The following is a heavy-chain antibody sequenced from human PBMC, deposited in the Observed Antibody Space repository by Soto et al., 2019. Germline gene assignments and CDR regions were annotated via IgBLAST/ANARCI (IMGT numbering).Heavy chain of an antibody. CDR1: GGSISSSSYY. Sequence: SETLSLTCTVSGGSISSSSYYWGWIRQPPGKGLEWIGSIYYSGSTYYNPSLKSRVTISVDTSKNQFSLKLRSVTAADTAVYYCASIAVARFDDYYYGMDVWGQGTTVTVSS. D-gene: IGHD6-19*01. J-gene: IGHJ6*02. V-gene: IGHV4-39*01. CDR2: IYYSGST. CDR3: ASIAVARFDDYYYGMDV.